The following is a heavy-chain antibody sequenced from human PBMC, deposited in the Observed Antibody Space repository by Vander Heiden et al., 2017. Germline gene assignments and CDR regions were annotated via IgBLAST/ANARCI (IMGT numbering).Heavy chain of an antibody. Sequence: SSYAMHWVRQAPGKGLEWVAVISYDGSNKYYADSVKGRFTISRDNSKNTLYLQMNSLRAEDTAVYYCASAFDFWSGYWNYWGQGTLVTVS. CDR2: ISYDGSNK. V-gene: IGHV3-30*04. CDR1: SSYA. D-gene: IGHD3-3*01. CDR3: ASAFDFWSGYWNY. J-gene: IGHJ4*02.